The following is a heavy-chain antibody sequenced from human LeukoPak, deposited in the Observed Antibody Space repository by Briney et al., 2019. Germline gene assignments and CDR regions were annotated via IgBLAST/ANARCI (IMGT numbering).Heavy chain of an antibody. CDR3: AKELMYYYDSSGYYPSDAFDI. CDR1: GFTFSSYA. D-gene: IGHD3-22*01. J-gene: IGHJ3*02. CDR2: ISGSGGST. Sequence: GGSLRLSCAASGFTFSSYAMSWVRQAPGKGREWVSAISGSGGSTYYADSVKGRFTISRDNSKNTLYLQMNSLRAEDTAVYYCAKELMYYYDSSGYYPSDAFDIWGQGTMVTVSS. V-gene: IGHV3-23*01.